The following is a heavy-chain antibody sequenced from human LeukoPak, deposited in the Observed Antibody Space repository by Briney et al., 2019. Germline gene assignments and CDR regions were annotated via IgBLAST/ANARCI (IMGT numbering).Heavy chain of an antibody. CDR2: IYYSGST. V-gene: IGHV4-59*01. Sequence: SETLSLTCTVSGGSISSYYWSWIRQPPGKGLEWIGYIYYSGSTNYNPSLKSRVTISVDTSRNQFSLKLSSVTAADTAVYYCARAAARVEVVPSPHNWFDPWGQGILVTVSS. CDR3: ARAAARVEVVPSPHNWFDP. CDR1: GGSISSYY. J-gene: IGHJ5*02. D-gene: IGHD2-21*01.